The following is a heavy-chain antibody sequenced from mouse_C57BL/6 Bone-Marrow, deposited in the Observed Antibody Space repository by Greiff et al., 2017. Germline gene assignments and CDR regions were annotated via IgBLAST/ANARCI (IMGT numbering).Heavy chain of an antibody. CDR1: GYTFTDYY. J-gene: IGHJ3*01. CDR3: ARGDYYGNDWCAY. CDR2: IYPGSGNT. D-gene: IGHD2-1*01. Sequence: QVQLQQSGAELVRPGASVKLSCKASGYTFTDYYINWVKQRPGQGLEWIARIYPGSGNTYYNEKFKGKDTLTAEKSSTTAYMQLSSLTSEYSAVXVFARGDYYGNDWCAYWGQGTLVTVSA. V-gene: IGHV1-76*01.